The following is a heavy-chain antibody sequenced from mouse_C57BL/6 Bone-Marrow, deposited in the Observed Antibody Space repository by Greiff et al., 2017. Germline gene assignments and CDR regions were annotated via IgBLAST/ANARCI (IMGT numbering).Heavy chain of an antibody. CDR2: IDPSDSET. V-gene: IGHV1-52*01. D-gene: IGHD1-1*01. Sequence: QVQLKQPGAELVRPGSSVKLSCKASGYTFTSYWMHWVKQRPIQGLEWIGNIDPSDSETHYNQKFKDKDTLTVDKSSSTAYMQLSSLTSEDSAVYYCVRRDYYGSSYYDYWGQGTTLTVSS. CDR1: GYTFTSYW. J-gene: IGHJ2*01. CDR3: VRRDYYGSSYYDY.